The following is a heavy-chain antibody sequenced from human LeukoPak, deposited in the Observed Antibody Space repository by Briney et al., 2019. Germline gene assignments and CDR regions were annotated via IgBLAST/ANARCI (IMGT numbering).Heavy chain of an antibody. CDR1: GYDFSTHW. V-gene: IGHV5-51*01. J-gene: IGHJ3*02. Sequence: GESLKISCKTSGYDFSTHWIGWVRQVPGKGLEWMGVIYPADPDVRYSPSFQGQVTISADKSISTAYVEWSSLKASDTAMYYCARRGYCSGGSCFSHAFDIWGQGTMVTVSS. D-gene: IGHD2-15*01. CDR3: ARRGYCSGGSCFSHAFDI. CDR2: IYPADPDV.